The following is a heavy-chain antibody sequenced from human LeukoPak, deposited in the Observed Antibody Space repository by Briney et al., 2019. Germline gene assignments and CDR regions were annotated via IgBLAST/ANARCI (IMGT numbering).Heavy chain of an antibody. CDR3: ARYLGLNWFDP. V-gene: IGHV4-39*01. CDR2: IYYSGST. CDR1: GGSISSSSYY. D-gene: IGHD2/OR15-2a*01. J-gene: IGHJ5*02. Sequence: PSETLPLTCTVSGGSISSSSYYWGWIRQPPGKGLEWIGSIYYSGSTYYNPSLKSRVTISVDTSKNQFSLKLSSVTAADTAVYYCARYLGLNWFDPWGQGTLVTVSS.